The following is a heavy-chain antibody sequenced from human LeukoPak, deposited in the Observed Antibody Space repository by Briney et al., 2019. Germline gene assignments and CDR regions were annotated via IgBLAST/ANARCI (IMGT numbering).Heavy chain of an antibody. CDR1: GFTFSTYA. CDR2: ISASSDST. V-gene: IGHV3-23*01. D-gene: IGHD5-12*01. Sequence: GGSLRLSCAASGFTFSTYAMSWVRQAPGKGLDWVSGISASSDSTYYADSVKGRFTISRDNSKNTLYLQMNSLGAADTAVYYCAKDRAGYRGERGFDCWGQGTLVTVSS. CDR3: AKDRAGYRGERGFDC. J-gene: IGHJ4*02.